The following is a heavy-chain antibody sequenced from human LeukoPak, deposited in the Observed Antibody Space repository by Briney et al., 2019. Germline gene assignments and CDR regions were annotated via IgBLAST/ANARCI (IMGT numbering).Heavy chain of an antibody. CDR1: GGSISSGGYY. D-gene: IGHD6-13*01. CDR3: ARGGSSSWYARYFDY. V-gene: IGHV4-61*08. Sequence: PSQTLSLTCTVSGGSISSGGYYWSWIRQPPGKGLEWIGYIYDSGSTNYNPSLKSRVTISVDTSKNQFSLKLSSVTAADTAVYYCARGGSSSWYARYFDYWGQGTLVTVSS. J-gene: IGHJ4*02. CDR2: IYDSGST.